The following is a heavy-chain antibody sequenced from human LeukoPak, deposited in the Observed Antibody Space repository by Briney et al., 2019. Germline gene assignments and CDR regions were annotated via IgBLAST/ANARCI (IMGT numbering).Heavy chain of an antibody. CDR3: ARQPDMVRGVITGRNNWFDP. J-gene: IGHJ5*02. Sequence: SKTLSLTCTVSGGSISSSSYYWGWIRQPPGKGLEWIGSIYYSGSTYYNPSLKSRVTISVDTSKNQFSLKLSSVTAADTAVYYCARQPDMVRGVITGRNNWFDPWGQGTLVTVSS. CDR1: GGSISSSSYY. V-gene: IGHV4-39*01. CDR2: IYYSGST. D-gene: IGHD3-10*01.